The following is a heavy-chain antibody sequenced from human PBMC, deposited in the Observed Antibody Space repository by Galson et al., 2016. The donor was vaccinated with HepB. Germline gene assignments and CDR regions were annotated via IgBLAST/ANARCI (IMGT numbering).Heavy chain of an antibody. D-gene: IGHD1-26*01. Sequence: SLRLSCAASGFTFSSYWMYWVRQGPGKGLVWVSRIDSDGTSTSYADSVKGRFTISRDNAKNTLSLQMNSLRAEDTAVFYCARGWRGGTLGEDGSAGLHWGQGTLVTDSS. J-gene: IGHJ4*02. CDR3: ARGWRGGTLGEDGSAGLH. CDR1: GFTFSSYW. CDR2: IDSDGTST. V-gene: IGHV3-74*01.